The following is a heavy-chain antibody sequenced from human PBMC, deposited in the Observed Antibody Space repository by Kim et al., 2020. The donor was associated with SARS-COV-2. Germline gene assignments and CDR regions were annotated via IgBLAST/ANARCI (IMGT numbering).Heavy chain of an antibody. J-gene: IGHJ4*02. V-gene: IGHV3-30-3*01. CDR3: ARGLYDAFES. CDR2: NR. D-gene: IGHD2-2*02. Sequence: NRDYAASAKGRFTISRDNSKNTAFLQMNRLTVDDTAVYYCARGLYDAFESWGQGTHVSVSS.